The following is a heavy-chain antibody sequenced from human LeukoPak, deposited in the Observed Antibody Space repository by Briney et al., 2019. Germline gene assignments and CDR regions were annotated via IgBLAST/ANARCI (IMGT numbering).Heavy chain of an antibody. CDR2: INHSGST. CDR1: GGSFSGYY. V-gene: IGHV4-34*01. Sequence: TSETLSLTCAVYGGSFSGYYWSWIRQPPGKGLEWIGEINHSGSTDSNPSLKSRVTISVDTSKNQFSLKLISVTAADTAVYYCARGSIWFDPWGQGTLVTVSS. CDR3: ARGSIWFDP. D-gene: IGHD3-3*02. J-gene: IGHJ5*02.